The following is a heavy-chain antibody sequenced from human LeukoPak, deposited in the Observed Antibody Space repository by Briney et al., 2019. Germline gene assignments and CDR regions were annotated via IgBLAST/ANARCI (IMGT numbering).Heavy chain of an antibody. J-gene: IGHJ4*02. Sequence: ASVKVSCKASGYAFTDYYIHWVRQAPGLGLKWMGWINPNTGGPIYAQRFQGRVTLTRDTSVTTVYMEVSSLTSDDTAVYYCARGPILGLDYWGQGTLVTVSS. CDR2: INPNTGGP. CDR1: GYAFTDYY. CDR3: ARGPILGLDY. V-gene: IGHV1-2*02. D-gene: IGHD3-16*01.